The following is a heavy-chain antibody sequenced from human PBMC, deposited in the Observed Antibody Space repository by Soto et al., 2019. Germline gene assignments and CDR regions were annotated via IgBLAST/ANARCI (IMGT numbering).Heavy chain of an antibody. V-gene: IGHV3-53*01. CDR1: GFTVSSNY. D-gene: IGHD2-21*02. J-gene: IGHJ4*02. CDR3: ALQVVVTARGPYYFDY. Sequence: GSLRLSCAASGFTVSSNYMSWVRQAPGKGLEWVSVIYSGGSTYYADSVKGRFTISRDNSKNTLYLQMNSLRAEDTAVYYCALQVVVTARGPYYFDYWGQGTLVTVSS. CDR2: IYSGGST.